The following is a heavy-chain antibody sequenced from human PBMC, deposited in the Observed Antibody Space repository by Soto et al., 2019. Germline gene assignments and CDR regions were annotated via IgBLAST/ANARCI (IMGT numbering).Heavy chain of an antibody. D-gene: IGHD6-13*01. CDR2: ISGSGGST. J-gene: IGHJ3*02. Sequence: GRSLRLSCAASGFTFSSYAMSWVRQAPGKGLEWVSAISGSGGSTYYADSVKGRFTISRDNSKNTLYLQMNRLRAEDTAVYYCAKDVKSIAEAVVGAFDIWGQXTMVTVSS. CDR1: GFTFSSYA. V-gene: IGHV3-23*01. CDR3: AKDVKSIAEAVVGAFDI.